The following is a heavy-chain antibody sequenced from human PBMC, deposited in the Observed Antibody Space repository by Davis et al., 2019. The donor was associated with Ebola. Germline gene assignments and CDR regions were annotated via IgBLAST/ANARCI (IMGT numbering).Heavy chain of an antibody. J-gene: IGHJ6*02. CDR1: GFSLSSYY. D-gene: IGHD2-15*01. CDR2: IYSGGST. Sequence: GGSLRLSCAASGFSLSSYYMSWVRQAPGKGLEWLSVIYSGGSTYYADSVKVRFTISRDNSKNTLYLQMNSLRAEDTAVYYCARDTPFTDTYGMDVWGQGTTVTVSS. CDR3: ARDTPFTDTYGMDV. V-gene: IGHV3-53*01.